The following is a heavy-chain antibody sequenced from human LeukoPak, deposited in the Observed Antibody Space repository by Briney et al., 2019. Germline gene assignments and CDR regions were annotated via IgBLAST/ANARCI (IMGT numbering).Heavy chain of an antibody. J-gene: IGHJ2*01. CDR1: GGSFSGYY. CDR3: ARVGRVGYWYFDL. CDR2: INHSGST. V-gene: IGHV4-34*01. Sequence: PSETLSLTCAVYGGSFSGYYWSWIRQPPGKGLEWIGEINHSGSTNYNPSLKSRVTISVDTSKNQFSLKLSSVTAADTAVYYCARVGRVGYWYFDLWGRGTLVTVSS. D-gene: IGHD1-26*01.